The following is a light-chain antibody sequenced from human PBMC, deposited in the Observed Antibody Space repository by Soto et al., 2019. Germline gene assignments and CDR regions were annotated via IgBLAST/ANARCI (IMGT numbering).Light chain of an antibody. Sequence: EGVLTQSPGTRCLSPGERATLSCMASQTFRNNYLAWYQQKPGQAPRLLIYDASSRATGIPDRFSGGGSGTDFTLPISTPEPADFPVHSCQQFSSHPITFGGGTKLDIK. CDR2: DAS. CDR3: QQFSSHPIT. V-gene: IGKV3-20*01. CDR1: QTFRNNY. J-gene: IGKJ4*01.